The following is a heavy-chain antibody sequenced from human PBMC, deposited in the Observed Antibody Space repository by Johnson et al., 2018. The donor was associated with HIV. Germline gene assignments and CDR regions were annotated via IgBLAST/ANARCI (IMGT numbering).Heavy chain of an antibody. Sequence: QMLLVESGGGVVQPGRSLRLSCAASGFTFSSYAMHWVRQAPGKGLEWVAVISYDGSNQYYADSVKGRFTISRDNSKNTLYLQMNSLGAEDTAVYYCARDGGNDYGDYVGGGALDIWGQGTMVTVSS. J-gene: IGHJ3*02. CDR1: GFTFSSYA. D-gene: IGHD4-17*01. CDR3: ARDGGNDYGDYVGGGALDI. CDR2: ISYDGSNQ. V-gene: IGHV3-30*04.